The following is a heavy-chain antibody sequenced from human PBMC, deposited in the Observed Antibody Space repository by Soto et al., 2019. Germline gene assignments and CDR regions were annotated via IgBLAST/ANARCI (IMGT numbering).Heavy chain of an antibody. D-gene: IGHD2-21*02. J-gene: IGHJ3*02. CDR1: GYTFTDYY. Sequence: ASVKVSCKASGYTFTDYYMHWVRQAPGQGLEWMGIINAGVGTTNYAQKFQGRVTMTRDTSTSTVYMELSSLRSEDTAVYYCSRVVSVVLTAPWSFDIWGQGTMVTVSS. CDR2: INAGVGTT. V-gene: IGHV1-46*03. CDR3: SRVVSVVLTAPWSFDI.